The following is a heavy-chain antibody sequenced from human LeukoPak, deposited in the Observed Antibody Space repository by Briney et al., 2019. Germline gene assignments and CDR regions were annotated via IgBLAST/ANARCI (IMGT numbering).Heavy chain of an antibody. CDR1: GFTFSTYW. CDR3: AREDDNSGYNLGYFDY. Sequence: GGSLRLSCAASGFTFSTYWMHWVRQAPGKGLAWVSRINSDGSSTIYADSVKGRFTISRDNAKNTLYPQMNSLRVEDTAVYYCAREDDNSGYNLGYFDYWGQGTLVTVSS. D-gene: IGHD3-22*01. CDR2: INSDGSST. J-gene: IGHJ4*02. V-gene: IGHV3-74*01.